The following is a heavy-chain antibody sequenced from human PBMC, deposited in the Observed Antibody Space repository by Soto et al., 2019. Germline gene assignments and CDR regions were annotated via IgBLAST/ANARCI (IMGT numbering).Heavy chain of an antibody. Sequence: QVQLQESGPGLVRPSQTLSLTCSVSGASIYNGGYFWSWIRQSPGKDLEWIGHIHNSGSPYNNPSLKGRVFVAAHTSMDPFSRALASVTAAATAMYSCARGSTTETVDSWGQGILVTVST. V-gene: IGHV4-30-4*01. CDR2: IHNSGSP. J-gene: IGHJ4*02. CDR1: GASIYNGGYF. CDR3: ARGSTTETVDS.